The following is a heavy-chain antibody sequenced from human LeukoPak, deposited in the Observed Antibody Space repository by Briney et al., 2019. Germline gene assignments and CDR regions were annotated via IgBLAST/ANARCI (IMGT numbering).Heavy chain of an antibody. CDR3: ATGSVRYSASWYSQEGDY. CDR2: ISVSAGST. D-gene: IGHD6-13*01. CDR1: GFTFSTYA. J-gene: IGHJ4*02. V-gene: IGHV3-23*01. Sequence: GGSLKLSCAASGFTFSTYAMSWVRQAPGKGLEWVSAISVSAGSTYYADSVKGWFTISRDNSKNTLYLQMNSLRAEDTAVYYCATGSVRYSASWYSQEGDYWGQGTLVTVSS.